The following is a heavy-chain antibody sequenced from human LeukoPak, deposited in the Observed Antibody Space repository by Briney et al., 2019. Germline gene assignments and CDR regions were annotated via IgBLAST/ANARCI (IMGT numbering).Heavy chain of an antibody. D-gene: IGHD5-24*01. CDR1: GFTFSSYA. Sequence: PGGSLRLSCAASGFTFSSYAMSWVRQAPGKGLEWVSAVSGSGGSTYYADSVKGRFTISRDNSKNTLYLQMNSLRAEDTAVYYCAKHGPKRWLRXRVDYWGQGTLVTVSS. V-gene: IGHV3-23*01. J-gene: IGHJ4*02. CDR3: AKHGPKRWLRXRVDY. CDR2: VSGSGGST.